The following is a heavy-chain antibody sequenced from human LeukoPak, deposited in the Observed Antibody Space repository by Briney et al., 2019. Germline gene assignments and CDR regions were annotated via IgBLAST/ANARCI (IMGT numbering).Heavy chain of an antibody. CDR1: GYTFTSYY. Sequence: GASVKVSCKASGYTFTSYYMHWVRQAPGQGLEWMGIINPSGGSTSYAQKFQGRVTMTRDTSTSTVYMELSSLRSEDTAVYYCVRANVDTAMVTVYNWFDPWGQRTLVTAS. J-gene: IGHJ5*02. CDR2: INPSGGST. V-gene: IGHV1-46*01. CDR3: VRANVDTAMVTVYNWFDP. D-gene: IGHD5-18*01.